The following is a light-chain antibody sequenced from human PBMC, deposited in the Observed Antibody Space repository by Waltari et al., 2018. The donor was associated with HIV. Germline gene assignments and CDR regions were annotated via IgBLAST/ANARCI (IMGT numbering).Light chain of an antibody. J-gene: IGLJ3*02. CDR1: SSAIGGYTY. Sequence: QSALTQPPSASGSPGQSVTISCTGTSSAIGGYTYVPWYQQYPGKAPKVMIHEVNKRPSGVPDRFSGSKSGNTASLTVSGLQAEDEAYYYCSSYAGSNSWVFGGGTKLTVL. CDR2: EVN. CDR3: SSYAGSNSWV. V-gene: IGLV2-8*01.